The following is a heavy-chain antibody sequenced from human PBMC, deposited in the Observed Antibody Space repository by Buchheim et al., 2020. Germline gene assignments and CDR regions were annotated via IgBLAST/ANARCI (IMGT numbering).Heavy chain of an antibody. J-gene: IGHJ4*02. D-gene: IGHD3-10*01. Sequence: EVQLVESGGGLVQPGGSLRLSCSAPGFPFSIYWMHWVRQAPGKGLAWVSHINKEGTTTTYADSVRGRFTLSRANAKNTLYLQMNNLRAEDTAVYYCVRDMYGSGDYWGQGTL. CDR2: INKEGTTT. CDR3: VRDMYGSGDY. CDR1: GFPFSIYW. V-gene: IGHV3-74*01.